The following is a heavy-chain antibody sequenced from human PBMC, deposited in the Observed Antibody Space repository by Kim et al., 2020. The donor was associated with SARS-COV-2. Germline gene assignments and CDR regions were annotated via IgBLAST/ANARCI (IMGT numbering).Heavy chain of an antibody. CDR3: STSYDSSGYYSDY. J-gene: IGHJ4*02. V-gene: IGHV3-73*01. D-gene: IGHD3-22*01. Sequence: YAESVKGRFTISRDDSKNTVYLQMNSLKTEDTAVYYCSTSYDSSGYYSDYWGQGTMVAVSS.